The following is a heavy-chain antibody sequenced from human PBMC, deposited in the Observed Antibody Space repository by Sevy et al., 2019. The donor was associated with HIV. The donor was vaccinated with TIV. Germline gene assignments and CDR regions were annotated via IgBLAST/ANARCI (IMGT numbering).Heavy chain of an antibody. D-gene: IGHD6-19*01. Sequence: GESLKISCAASGFTFNSYAMNWVRQAPGKGLEWVSVISGPIGDTYYADSVKGRFTISRDNSKNTLYLQMKSLRAEDTAVYYCAKDIIAVVGDAFVIWGQGTMVTVSS. CDR3: AKDIIAVVGDAFVI. J-gene: IGHJ3*02. CDR2: ISGPIGDT. V-gene: IGHV3-23*01. CDR1: GFTFNSYA.